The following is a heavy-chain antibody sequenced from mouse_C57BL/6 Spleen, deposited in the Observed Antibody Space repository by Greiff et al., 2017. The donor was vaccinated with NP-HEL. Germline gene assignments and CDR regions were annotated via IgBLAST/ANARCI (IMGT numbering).Heavy chain of an antibody. D-gene: IGHD4-1*01. V-gene: IGHV5-17*01. J-gene: IGHJ1*03. CDR2: ISSGSSTI. Sequence: EVKVEESGGGLVKPGGSLKLSCAASGFTFSDYGMHWVRQAPEKGLEWVAYISSGSSTIYYADTVKGRFTISRDNAKNTLFLQMTSLRSEDTAMYYCAKGGANWDWYFDVWGTGTTVTVSS. CDR1: GFTFSDYG. CDR3: AKGGANWDWYFDV.